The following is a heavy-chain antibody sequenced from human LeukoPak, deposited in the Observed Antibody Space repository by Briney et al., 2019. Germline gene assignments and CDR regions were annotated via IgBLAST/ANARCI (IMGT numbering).Heavy chain of an antibody. D-gene: IGHD2-2*01. Sequence: ASVNVSCKASGYTFTSYYMHWVRQAPGQGLEWMGWITVNNGYTKYAQELQGRVTMTTDTSTSTAYMELRSLRSDDTAVYYCAKVHCISTNCNHIWTYFDYWGQGTLVTVSS. CDR2: ITVNNGYT. V-gene: IGHV1-18*04. CDR1: GYTFTSYY. J-gene: IGHJ4*02. CDR3: AKVHCISTNCNHIWTYFDY.